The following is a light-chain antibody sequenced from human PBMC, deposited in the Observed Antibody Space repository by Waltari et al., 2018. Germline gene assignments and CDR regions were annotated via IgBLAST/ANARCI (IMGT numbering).Light chain of an antibody. V-gene: IGLV7-46*01. CDR3: LLFYSGAEV. Sequence: QAVVTQEPSLTVSPGGPVTPTCGSSTGAVTSSHYPYWFQQKPGQAPRTLIYDTSNKHSWTPARFSGSLLGGKAALTLSGAQPEDEAEYYCLLFYSGAEVFGGGTQLTVL. CDR2: DTS. CDR1: TGAVTSSHY. J-gene: IGLJ2*01.